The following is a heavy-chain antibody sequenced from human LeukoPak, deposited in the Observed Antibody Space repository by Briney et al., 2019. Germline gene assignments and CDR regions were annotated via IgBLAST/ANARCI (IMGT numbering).Heavy chain of an antibody. J-gene: IGHJ3*02. CDR2: IYHSGST. Sequence: PSETLSLTCAVSGGSIGSGGYSWSWIRQPPGKGLEWIGYIYHSGSTYYNPSLKSRVTISVDRSKNQFSLKLSSVTAADTAVYYCARHDYGDYVDAFDIWGQGTMVTVSS. D-gene: IGHD4-17*01. V-gene: IGHV4-30-2*01. CDR3: ARHDYGDYVDAFDI. CDR1: GGSIGSGGYS.